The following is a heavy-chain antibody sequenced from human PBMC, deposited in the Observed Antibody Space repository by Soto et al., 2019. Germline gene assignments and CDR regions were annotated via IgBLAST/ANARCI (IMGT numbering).Heavy chain of an antibody. CDR2: IRGSGDNT. CDR1: GFTFSSYA. J-gene: IGHJ4*02. D-gene: IGHD3-16*02. CDR3: ARAFGGVIITTAYFDY. Sequence: EVQLLESGGGLVQPGGSLRLSCAASGFTFSSYAMSWVRQAPGKGLEWVSAIRGSGDNTYYADSVKGRFTISRDNSKNTLYLQMNSLIAEDSAVYYCARAFGGVIITTAYFDYWFQGTLVTVST. V-gene: IGHV3-23*01.